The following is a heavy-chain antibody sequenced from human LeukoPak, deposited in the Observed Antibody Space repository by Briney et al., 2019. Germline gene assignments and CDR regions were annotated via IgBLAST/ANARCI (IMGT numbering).Heavy chain of an antibody. Sequence: GGSLRLSCAASGFTFSSYAMHWVRQAPGKGLEWVSSISSSSSYIYYADSVKGRFTISRDNAKNSLYLQMNSLRAEDTAVYYCARGGYSSSWLQPYYYYGMDVWGQGTTVTVSS. D-gene: IGHD6-13*01. CDR1: GFTFSSYA. J-gene: IGHJ6*02. CDR2: ISSSSSYI. V-gene: IGHV3-21*01. CDR3: ARGGYSSSWLQPYYYYGMDV.